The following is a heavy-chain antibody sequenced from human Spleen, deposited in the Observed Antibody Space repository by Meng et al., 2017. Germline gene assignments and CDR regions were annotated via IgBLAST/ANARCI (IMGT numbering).Heavy chain of an antibody. CDR1: GGTFTTSA. V-gene: IGHV1-18*01. J-gene: IGHJ4*02. Sequence: ASVKVPCKASGGTFTTSAIIWVRQAPGQGLEWMGWINAYNGNTDYAQKFQGRVNMTTDTSTSTAYMELRSLRSADTAVYYCATRGNPYLNCWGQGTLVTVSS. CDR3: ATRGNPYLNC. CDR2: INAYNGNT.